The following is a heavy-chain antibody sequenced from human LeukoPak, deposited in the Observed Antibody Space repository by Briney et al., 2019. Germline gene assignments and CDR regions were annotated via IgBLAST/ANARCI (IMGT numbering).Heavy chain of an antibody. CDR3: ARAANWHDDDWFNP. D-gene: IGHD1-1*01. CDR2: MNPNSGNT. V-gene: IGHV1-8*01. Sequence: ASVKVSCKASGYTFTSYYINWVRQATGQGPEWMGWMNPNSGNTDYAQRFQGRVTMTRNTSISTAYMELSSLRSEDTAVYYCARAANWHDDDWFNPWGQGTLVTVSS. CDR1: GYTFTSYY. J-gene: IGHJ5*02.